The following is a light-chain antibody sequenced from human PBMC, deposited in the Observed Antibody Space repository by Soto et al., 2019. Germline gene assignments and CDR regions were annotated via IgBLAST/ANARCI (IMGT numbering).Light chain of an antibody. CDR3: MQATHSPWA. J-gene: IGKJ1*01. V-gene: IGKV2-24*01. CDR1: QSLVHSDGNTY. Sequence: DIVLTQAPLSSPVTLGQPASISCRSSQSLVHSDGNTYLSWLHQRPGQPPRLLIYKISKRFSGVPDRFSDSGAGTDFTLTITRVEAEDVGVYYCMQATHSPWAFGQGTKVEIK. CDR2: KIS.